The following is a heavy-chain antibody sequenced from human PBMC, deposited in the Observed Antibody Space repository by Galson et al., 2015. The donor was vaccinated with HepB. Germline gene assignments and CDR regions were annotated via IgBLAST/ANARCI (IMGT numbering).Heavy chain of an antibody. J-gene: IGHJ4*02. Sequence: CAISGDSVSSDSAAWNWIRQSPSRGLEWLGRTYYRSKWYNDYAVSVKSRIIISPDTSKNQFSLQLNSVTPEDTAVYYCVRAGRNYFDFWGQGTLVTVSS. CDR1: GDSVSSDSAA. V-gene: IGHV6-1*01. CDR3: VRAGRNYFDF. CDR2: TYYRSKWYN.